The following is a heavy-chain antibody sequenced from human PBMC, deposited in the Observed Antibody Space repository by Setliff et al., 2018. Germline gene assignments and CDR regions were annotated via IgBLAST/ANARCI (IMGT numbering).Heavy chain of an antibody. CDR2: IYYSGST. Sequence: SETLSLTCTVSGGSISSGGYYWSWIRQHPGKGLEWIGYIYYSGSTYYNPSLKSRVIISVDTSKNQFSLKLSSVTAADTAVYYCARDPLTTNRRRAFDIWGQGTMVTVSS. CDR3: ARDPLTTNRRRAFDI. CDR1: GGSISSGGYY. V-gene: IGHV4-31*03. J-gene: IGHJ3*02. D-gene: IGHD4-17*01.